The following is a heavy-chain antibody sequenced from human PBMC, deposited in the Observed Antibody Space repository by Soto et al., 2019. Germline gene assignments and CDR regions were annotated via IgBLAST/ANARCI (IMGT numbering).Heavy chain of an antibody. CDR2: ISYSGST. CDR3: ARAGDSSGPVALGY. D-gene: IGHD6-19*01. Sequence: TLSLTYTVSCGSISSGNYYWSWIRQPPGKGLEWIGFISYSGSTYYNPSLKSRVTISVDRSKNQFSLKLSSVTAADTAVYYCARAGDSSGPVALGYWGQGTLVTVSS. V-gene: IGHV4-30-4*01. J-gene: IGHJ4*02. CDR1: CGSISSGNYY.